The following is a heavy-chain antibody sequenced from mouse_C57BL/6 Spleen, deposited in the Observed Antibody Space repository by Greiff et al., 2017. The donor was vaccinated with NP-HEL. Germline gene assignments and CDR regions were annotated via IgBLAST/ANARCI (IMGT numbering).Heavy chain of an antibody. J-gene: IGHJ4*01. CDR3: ARSGYDVTYYAMDY. CDR2: IYPGSGST. CDR1: GYTFTSYW. Sequence: QVQLQQSGAELVKPGASVKMSCKASGYTFTSYWITWVKQRPGQGLEWIGDIYPGSGSTNYNEKFKSKATLTVDTSSSTAYMQLSSLTSEDSAVYYCARSGYDVTYYAMDYWGQGTSVTVSS. D-gene: IGHD2-2*01. V-gene: IGHV1-55*01.